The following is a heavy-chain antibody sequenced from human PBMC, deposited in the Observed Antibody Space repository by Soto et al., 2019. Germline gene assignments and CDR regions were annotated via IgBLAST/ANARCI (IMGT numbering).Heavy chain of an antibody. D-gene: IGHD6-19*01. Sequence: QVQLQESGPALVKPSETLSLTCTVSGGSISSYYWSWIRQPPGKGLEWIGYIYYSGSTNYNPSLKSRVTISVDTSKNQFSLKLSSVTAADTAVYYCARLCGWSVDYWGQGTLVTVSS. CDR1: GGSISSYY. V-gene: IGHV4-59*08. CDR2: IYYSGST. J-gene: IGHJ4*02. CDR3: ARLCGWSVDY.